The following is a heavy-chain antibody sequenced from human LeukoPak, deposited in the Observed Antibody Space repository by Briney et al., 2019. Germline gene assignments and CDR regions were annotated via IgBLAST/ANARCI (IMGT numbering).Heavy chain of an antibody. CDR1: GYTFTSYD. J-gene: IGHJ6*02. CDR2: INLNSGNT. D-gene: IGHD2-2*02. CDR3: ARGGVVVPAAIHADYYYGMDV. Sequence: ASVKVSCKASGYTFTSYDINWVRQAPGQGLEWMGWINLNSGNTGYAQKFQGRVTMTRNTSISTAYMELSSLRSEDTAVYYCARGGVVVPAAIHADYYYGMDVWGQGTTVTVSS. V-gene: IGHV1-8*02.